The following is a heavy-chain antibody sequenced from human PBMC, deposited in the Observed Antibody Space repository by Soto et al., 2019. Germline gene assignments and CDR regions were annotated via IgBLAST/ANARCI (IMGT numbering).Heavy chain of an antibody. Sequence: SETLSLTCAVYGGSFSGYYWSWIRQPPGKGLEWIGEINHSGSTNYNPSLKSRVTISVDTSKNQFSLKLSSVTAADTAVYYCARRSGIAAAVDYWGQGTLVTVSS. V-gene: IGHV4-34*01. CDR2: INHSGST. CDR3: ARRSGIAAAVDY. D-gene: IGHD6-13*01. J-gene: IGHJ4*02. CDR1: GGSFSGYY.